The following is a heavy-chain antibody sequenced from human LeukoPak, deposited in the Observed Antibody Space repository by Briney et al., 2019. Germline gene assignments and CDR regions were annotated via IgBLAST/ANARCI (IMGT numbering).Heavy chain of an antibody. CDR2: ISAYNGNT. CDR1: GYTFTSYG. Sequence: GASVKVSCKASGYTFTSYGISWVRQAPGQGLEWMGWISAYNGNTNYAQKLQGRVTMTTDTSTGTAYMELRSLRSDDTAVYYCARDKVRGVTDNWFDPWGQGTLVTVSS. CDR3: ARDKVRGVTDNWFDP. J-gene: IGHJ5*02. D-gene: IGHD3-10*01. V-gene: IGHV1-18*01.